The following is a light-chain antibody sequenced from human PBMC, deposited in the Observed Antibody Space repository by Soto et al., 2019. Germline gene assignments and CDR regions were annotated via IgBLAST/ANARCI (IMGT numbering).Light chain of an antibody. V-gene: IGKV1-8*01. J-gene: IGKJ3*01. CDR3: PQYYSYPST. CDR2: AAS. Sequence: AIRMTQSPSSLSASTGDRVTITCRASQGISSYLAWYQQKPGKAPKLLIYAASTLQSGVPSRFSGSGSGTDFTLTISCLQSEDFATYYCPQYYSYPSTFGPGTKVYIK. CDR1: QGISSY.